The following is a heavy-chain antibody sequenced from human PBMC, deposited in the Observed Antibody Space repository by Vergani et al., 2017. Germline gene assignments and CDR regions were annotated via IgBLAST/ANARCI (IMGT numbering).Heavy chain of an antibody. CDR1: GFTFSNAW. V-gene: IGHV3-15*01. CDR2: IKSKTDGGTT. CDR3: TTDAGYSYVDDI. D-gene: IGHD5-18*01. J-gene: IGHJ3*02. Sequence: EVQLLESGGGLVQPGGSLRLSCAASGFTFSNAWMSWVRQAPGKGLEWVGRIKSKTDGGTTDYAAPVKGRFTISRDDSKNTLYLQMNSLKTEDTAVYYCTTDAGYSYVDDIWGQGTMVTVSS.